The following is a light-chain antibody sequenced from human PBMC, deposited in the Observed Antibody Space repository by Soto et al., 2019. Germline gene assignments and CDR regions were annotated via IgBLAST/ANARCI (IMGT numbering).Light chain of an antibody. J-gene: IGLJ3*02. V-gene: IGLV2-8*01. Sequence: QSALTQPPSASGSPGQSVTISCTGTSSDVGGYNYVSWYQQYPGKVPKLIIYEVSERPSGVPDRFSGSKSGNTASLTVSGLQPEDEADYYCAAWDDSLNGRGVFGGGTKLTVL. CDR3: AAWDDSLNGRGV. CDR1: SSDVGGYNY. CDR2: EVS.